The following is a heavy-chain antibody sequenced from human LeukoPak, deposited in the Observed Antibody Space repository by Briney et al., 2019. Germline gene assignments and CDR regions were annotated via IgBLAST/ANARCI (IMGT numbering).Heavy chain of an antibody. J-gene: IGHJ6*03. Sequence: GGSLRLSCAVSGFTFSSYAMSWVRQAPGKELEWVSAISGGGVSTYYADSVKGRFTVSRDNSENTLYLQMNSLRAEDTAVYYCARERDFYGDYYYYMDVWGKGTTVTVSS. D-gene: IGHD4-17*01. CDR3: ARERDFYGDYYYYMDV. V-gene: IGHV3-23*01. CDR2: ISGGGVST. CDR1: GFTFSSYA.